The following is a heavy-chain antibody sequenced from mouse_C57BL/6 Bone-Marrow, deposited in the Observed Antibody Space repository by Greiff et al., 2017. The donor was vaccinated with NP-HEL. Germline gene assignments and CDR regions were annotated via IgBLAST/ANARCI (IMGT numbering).Heavy chain of an antibody. CDR3: ARDAYSNYPYAMDY. CDR1: GISITTGNYR. J-gene: IGHJ4*01. D-gene: IGHD2-5*01. Sequence: EVQLQQSGPGLVKPSQTVFLTCTVTGISITTGNYRWSWIRQFPGNKLEWIGYIYYSGTITYNPSLTSRTTITRDTPKNQFFLEMNSLTAEDTATYYCARDAYSNYPYAMDYWGQGTSVTVSS. CDR2: IYYSGTI. V-gene: IGHV3-5*01.